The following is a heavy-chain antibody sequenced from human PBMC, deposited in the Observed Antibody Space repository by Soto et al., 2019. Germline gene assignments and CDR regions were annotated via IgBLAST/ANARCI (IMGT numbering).Heavy chain of an antibody. CDR3: ARDPYCSSTSCYTGGGMDI. D-gene: IGHD2-2*02. CDR1: GGSISSGGYY. CDR2: IYYSGST. J-gene: IGHJ6*02. Sequence: QVQLQESGPGLVKPSQTLSLTCTVSGGSISSGGYYWSWIRQHPGKGLDCIGYIYYSGSTYYNPSPTGRSTISVDTSKNQFSLKLSSVTAADTAVYYCARDPYCSSTSCYTGGGMDIWGQGTTVTVSS. V-gene: IGHV4-31*03.